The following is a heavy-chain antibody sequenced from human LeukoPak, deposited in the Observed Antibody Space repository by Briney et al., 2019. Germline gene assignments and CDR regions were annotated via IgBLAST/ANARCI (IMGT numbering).Heavy chain of an antibody. J-gene: IGHJ4*02. D-gene: IGHD3-10*01. CDR2: IYYSGST. V-gene: IGHV4-39*02. Sequence: SETLSLTXTVSGGSISSSSYYWGWIRQPPGKGLERIGSIYYSGSTYYNPSLKGRVTISVDTSKNQFSLKLSSVTAADTAVYYCSREIPLRALDYLGQGTLVTVSS. CDR3: SREIPLRALDY. CDR1: GGSISSSSYY.